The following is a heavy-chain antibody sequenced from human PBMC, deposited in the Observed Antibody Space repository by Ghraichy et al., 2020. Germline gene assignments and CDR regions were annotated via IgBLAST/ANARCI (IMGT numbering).Heavy chain of an antibody. J-gene: IGHJ6*02. CDR2: IYTGGST. Sequence: GGSLRLSCAASGFTVSSNYMTWVRQAPGAGLEWVSIIYTGGSTYYADSVKGRFTISRHNSKNMVFLQMDSLRLEDTAVYYCARASIGDTYYGHYNGMDVWGQGTTVTVSS. V-gene: IGHV3-53*04. CDR1: GFTVSSNY. CDR3: ARASIGDTYYGHYNGMDV. D-gene: IGHD2-21*02.